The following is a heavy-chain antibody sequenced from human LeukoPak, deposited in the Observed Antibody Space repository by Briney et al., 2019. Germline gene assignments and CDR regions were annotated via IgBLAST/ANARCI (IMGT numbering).Heavy chain of an antibody. D-gene: IGHD5-18*01. Sequence: ASVNVSCKASGYTFTGYYMHWVRQAPGQGLEWMGGINPNSGATNYAQKFQGGVTMTSDTSISTAYMELSRLRSDDTAVYYCARDLHRYSSYYFDYWGQGTLVTVSS. CDR1: GYTFTGYY. J-gene: IGHJ4*02. V-gene: IGHV1-2*02. CDR2: INPNSGAT. CDR3: ARDLHRYSSYYFDY.